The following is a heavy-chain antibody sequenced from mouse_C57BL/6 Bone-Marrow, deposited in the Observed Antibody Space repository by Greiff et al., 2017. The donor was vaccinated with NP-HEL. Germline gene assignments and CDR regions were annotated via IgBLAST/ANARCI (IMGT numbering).Heavy chain of an antibody. Sequence: QVQLQQPGAELVRPGTSVKLSCKASGYTFTSYWMHWVKQRPGQGLEWIGVIDPSDSYTNYNQKFKGKATLTVDTSSSTAYMQLSSLTSEDSAVYYCARPDYGSSYLYAMDYWGQGTSGTVSS. CDR3: ARPDYGSSYLYAMDY. CDR1: GYTFTSYW. D-gene: IGHD1-1*01. J-gene: IGHJ4*01. V-gene: IGHV1-59*01. CDR2: IDPSDSYT.